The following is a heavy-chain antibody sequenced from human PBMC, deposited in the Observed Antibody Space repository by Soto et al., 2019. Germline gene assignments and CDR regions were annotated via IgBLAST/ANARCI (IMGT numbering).Heavy chain of an antibody. D-gene: IGHD7-27*01. CDR1: GYTFTSYG. V-gene: IGHV1-18*04. CDR2: ISPYNGHT. CDR3: ARVPLTGDWRYYYYAMDV. Sequence: GASVKVSCKASGYTFTSYGISWVRQAPGQGLEWVGWISPYNGHTKYAQKLQGRVTLTTDTSTNTTYMELRSLRSNDTAVYLCARVPLTGDWRYYYYAMDVWGQGTTVTVSS. J-gene: IGHJ6*02.